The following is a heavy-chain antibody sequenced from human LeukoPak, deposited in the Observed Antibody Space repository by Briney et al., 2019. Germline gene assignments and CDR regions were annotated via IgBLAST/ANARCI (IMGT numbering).Heavy chain of an antibody. D-gene: IGHD3-3*01. V-gene: IGHV2-5*01. J-gene: IGHJ4*02. CDR3: AHLYYDFWSGYYTPFDY. Sequence: SGPTLVNPTQTITLTCTFSGFSLSTSGVGVGWIRQPPGKALEWLALIYWNDDKRYSPSLKSRLTITKDTSKNQVVLTMTNMDPVDTATYYCAHLYYDFWSGYYTPFDYWGQGTLVTVSS. CDR2: IYWNDDK. CDR1: GFSLSTSGVG.